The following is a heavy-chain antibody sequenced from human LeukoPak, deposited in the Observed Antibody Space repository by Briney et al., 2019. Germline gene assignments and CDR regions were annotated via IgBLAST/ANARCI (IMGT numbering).Heavy chain of an antibody. CDR3: ARATYYYDSSGRTDAFDI. V-gene: IGHV4-61*02. CDR1: GGSISSGSYY. D-gene: IGHD3-22*01. J-gene: IGHJ3*02. Sequence: PSETLSLTCTVSGGSISSGSYYWSWIRQPAGKGLEWIGGIYTSGSTNYNPSLKSRVTISVDTSKNQFSLKLSSVTAADTAVYYCARATYYYDSSGRTDAFDIWGQGTMVTVSS. CDR2: IYTSGST.